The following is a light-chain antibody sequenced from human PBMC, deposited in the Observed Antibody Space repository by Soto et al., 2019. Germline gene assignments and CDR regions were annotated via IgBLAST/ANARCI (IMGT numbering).Light chain of an antibody. V-gene: IGKV3-20*01. CDR2: GAS. CDR1: QSVSSTS. CDR3: QHYGGSALWT. J-gene: IGKJ1*01. Sequence: VLTQSPGTLSLSPGERATLSCRASQSVSSTSLARYQQKPGQAPRLLIFGASYRATGIPDRFSGRGSGTDFALTISRLEPEDFAVYYCQHYGGSALWTFGQGTKVDIK.